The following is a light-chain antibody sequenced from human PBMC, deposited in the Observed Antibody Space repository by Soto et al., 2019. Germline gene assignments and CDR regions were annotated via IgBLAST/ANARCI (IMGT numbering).Light chain of an antibody. Sequence: IVMTQSPATLSVSPGARATLSCRASQSVSSNLAWYQQKHGQAPSLLIYGASTRATGIPARFSGSWYGTEGTITISSLQSEDGEVDECQQYNNWPRTFGQGTKVDIK. J-gene: IGKJ1*01. CDR2: GAS. V-gene: IGKV3-15*01. CDR3: QQYNNWPRT. CDR1: QSVSSN.